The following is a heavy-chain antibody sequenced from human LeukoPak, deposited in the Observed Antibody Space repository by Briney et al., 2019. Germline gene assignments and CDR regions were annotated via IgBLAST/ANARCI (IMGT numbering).Heavy chain of an antibody. CDR3: ARFPRYDSSGYYYVGFDY. V-gene: IGHV4-34*01. CDR2: INHSGST. J-gene: IGHJ4*02. CDR1: GGSFSGYY. Sequence: PSETLSLTCAVYGGSFSGYYWSWVCQPPGKGLEWIGEINHSGSTNYNPSLKSRVPISVDTSKNQFSLKLSSVTAADTAVDYCARFPRYDSSGYYYVGFDYWGQGTLVTVSS. D-gene: IGHD3-22*01.